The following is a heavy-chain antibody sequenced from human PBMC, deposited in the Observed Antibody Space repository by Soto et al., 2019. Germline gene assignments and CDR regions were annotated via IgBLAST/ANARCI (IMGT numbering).Heavy chain of an antibody. CDR2: IYHSGST. Sequence: SETLSLTCAVSGGSISSSNWWSWVRQPPGKGLEWIGEIYHSGSTNYNPSPKSRVTMSVDKSKNQFSLKLSSVTAADTAVYYCARLIVRGVIITADYYYGMDVWGQGTTVTVSS. D-gene: IGHD3-10*01. CDR1: GGSISSSNW. V-gene: IGHV4-4*02. J-gene: IGHJ6*02. CDR3: ARLIVRGVIITADYYYGMDV.